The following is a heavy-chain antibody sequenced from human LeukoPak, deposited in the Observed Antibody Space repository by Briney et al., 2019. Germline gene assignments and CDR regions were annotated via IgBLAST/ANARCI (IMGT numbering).Heavy chain of an antibody. J-gene: IGHJ4*02. V-gene: IGHV3-66*01. CDR2: IYSGGST. CDR1: GFTVSSNY. Sequence: GGSLRLSCAASGFTVSSNYMSWDRQAPGKGLEWVSVIYSGGSTYYADSVKGRFTISRDNSKNTLYLQMNSLRAEDTAVYYCARSKSIAAADPLDYWGQGTLVTVSS. D-gene: IGHD6-13*01. CDR3: ARSKSIAAADPLDY.